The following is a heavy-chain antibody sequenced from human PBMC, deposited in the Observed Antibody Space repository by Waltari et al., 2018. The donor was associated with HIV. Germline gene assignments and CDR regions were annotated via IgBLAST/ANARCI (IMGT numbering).Heavy chain of an antibody. CDR1: GFTFSNSW. J-gene: IGHJ6*02. V-gene: IGHV3-7*01. D-gene: IGHD6-19*01. CDR2: INQAGSRK. CDR3: ARGIAVAGRYYFYGMDV. Sequence: EVQLVESGGGLVQPGGSLRLSCAASGFTFSNSWICWLRQVPGKGLEWVAYINQAGSRKYYVDSVKGRFTISRDNAKNSLYLQMNSLRAEDTAVYYCARGIAVAGRYYFYGMDVWGQGTTVTVSS.